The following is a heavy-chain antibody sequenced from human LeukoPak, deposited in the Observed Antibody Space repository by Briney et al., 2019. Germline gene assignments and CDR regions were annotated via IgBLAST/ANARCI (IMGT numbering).Heavy chain of an antibody. D-gene: IGHD6-13*01. Sequence: SETLSLTCAVYGGSFSGYYWSWIRQPPGKGLEWIGEINHSGSTNYNPSLKSRVTISVDTSKNQFSLKLSSVTAADTAVYYCARRHIAAAGIWYFDYWGQGTLVTVSS. CDR1: GGSFSGYY. V-gene: IGHV4-34*01. J-gene: IGHJ4*02. CDR3: ARRHIAAAGIWYFDY. CDR2: INHSGST.